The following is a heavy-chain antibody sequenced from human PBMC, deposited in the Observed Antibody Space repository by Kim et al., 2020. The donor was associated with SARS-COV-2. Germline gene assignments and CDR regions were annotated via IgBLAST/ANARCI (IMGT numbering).Heavy chain of an antibody. D-gene: IGHD5-12*01. CDR1: GFTFSSYG. V-gene: IGHV3-30*03. Sequence: WGSLRLSCAASGFTFSSYGMHWVRQAPGKGLEWVAVISYDGSNKYYADSVKGRFTISRDNSKNTLYLQMNSLRAEDTAVYYCASGYSGPYYYYGMDVWGQGTTVTVSS. J-gene: IGHJ6*02. CDR2: ISYDGSNK. CDR3: ASGYSGPYYYYGMDV.